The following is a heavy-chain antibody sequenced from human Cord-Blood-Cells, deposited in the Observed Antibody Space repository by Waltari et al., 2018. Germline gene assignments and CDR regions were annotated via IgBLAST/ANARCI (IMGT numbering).Heavy chain of an antibody. CDR2: INHRGST. Sequence: QVQLQQWGAGLLKPSETLSLTCAVYGGSFSGYYWSWIRQPPGKGLEWIGEINHRGSTNYNPSLKRRVTISVDTSKNQFSLKLSSVTAADTAVYYCARGGQYYGSGSYYFDYWGQGTLVTVSS. J-gene: IGHJ4*02. CDR3: ARGGQYYGSGSYYFDY. D-gene: IGHD3-10*01. CDR1: GGSFSGYY. V-gene: IGHV4-34*01.